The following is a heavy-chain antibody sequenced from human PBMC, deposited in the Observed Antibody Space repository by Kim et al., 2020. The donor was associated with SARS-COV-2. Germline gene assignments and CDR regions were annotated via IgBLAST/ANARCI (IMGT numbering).Heavy chain of an antibody. CDR2: ISAYNGNT. V-gene: IGHV1-18*01. CDR1: GYTFTSYG. Sequence: ASVKVSCKASGYTFTSYGISWVRQAPGQGLEWMGWISAYNGNTNYAQKLQGRVTMTTDTSTSTAYMELRSLRSDDTAVYYCARDASWLELRDWFDPWGQGTLVTVSS. D-gene: IGHD1-7*01. CDR3: ARDASWLELRDWFDP. J-gene: IGHJ5*02.